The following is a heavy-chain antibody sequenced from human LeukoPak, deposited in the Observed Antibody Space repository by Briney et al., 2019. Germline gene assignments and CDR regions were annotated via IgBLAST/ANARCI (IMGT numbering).Heavy chain of an antibody. CDR2: IGTAGDT. Sequence: GGSLRLSCAASGFTFSSYDMHWVRQATGKGLEWVSAIGTAGDTYYPGSVKGRFTISRENAKNSLYLQMNSLRAGDTAVYYCARAPRSMREATSHFDYWGQGTLVTVSS. V-gene: IGHV3-13*01. D-gene: IGHD5-12*01. CDR1: GFTFSSYD. J-gene: IGHJ4*02. CDR3: ARAPRSMREATSHFDY.